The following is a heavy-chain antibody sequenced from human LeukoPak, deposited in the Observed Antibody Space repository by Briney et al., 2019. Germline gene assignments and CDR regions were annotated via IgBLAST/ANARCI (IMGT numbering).Heavy chain of an antibody. V-gene: IGHV4-30-2*01. J-gene: IGHJ4*02. D-gene: IGHD3-10*01. Sequence: SETLSLTCTVSGGSISSGGYYWSWIRQPPGKGLEWIGYIYHSGSTYYNPSLKSRVTISVDTSKNQFSLKLSSVTAADTAVYYCASSYGSAPFDYWGQGTLVTVSS. CDR3: ASSYGSAPFDY. CDR1: GGSISSGGYY. CDR2: IYHSGST.